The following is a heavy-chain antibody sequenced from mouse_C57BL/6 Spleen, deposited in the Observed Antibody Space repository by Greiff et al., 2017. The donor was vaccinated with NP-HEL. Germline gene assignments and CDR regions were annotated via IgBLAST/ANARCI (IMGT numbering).Heavy chain of an antibody. CDR3: ATSYYYGSSYYFDY. J-gene: IGHJ2*01. Sequence: VMLVESGAELVRPGASVKLSCKASGYTFTDYYINWVKQRPGQGLEWIARIYPGSGNTYYNEKFKGKATLTAEKSSSTAYMQLSSLTSEDSAVYFCATSYYYGSSYYFDYWGQGTTLTVSS. V-gene: IGHV1-76*01. D-gene: IGHD1-1*01. CDR2: IYPGSGNT. CDR1: GYTFTDYY.